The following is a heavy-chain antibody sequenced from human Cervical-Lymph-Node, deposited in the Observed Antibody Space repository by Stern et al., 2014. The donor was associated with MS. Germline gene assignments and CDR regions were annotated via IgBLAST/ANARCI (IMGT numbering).Heavy chain of an antibody. V-gene: IGHV5-51*01. J-gene: IGHJ6*02. Sequence: VQLVQSGAEVKKPGESVKISCEGSGYSFTTYWIAWVRQKPGKGLEWMGIAHPDDSDTRYRPSIQGPVTLAADKSKNAAYMQWSSLKASDTATYYCARVMIGSTSHYGWTSGAKGPRSPSP. CDR2: AHPDDSDT. CDR1: GYSFTTYW. D-gene: IGHD2-2*01. CDR3: ARVMIGSTSHYGWTS.